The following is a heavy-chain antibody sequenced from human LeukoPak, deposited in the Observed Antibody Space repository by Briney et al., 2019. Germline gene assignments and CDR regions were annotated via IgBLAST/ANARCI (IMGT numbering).Heavy chain of an antibody. CDR3: ARSVPKLRYFDWGRNDAFDI. CDR1: GGAFSTHA. D-gene: IGHD3-9*01. J-gene: IGHJ3*02. V-gene: IGHV1-69*13. Sequence: ASVKVSCKASGGAFSTHAISWVRQAPGQGLEWMGGIIPIFGTANYAQKFQGRVTITADESTSTAYMELSSLRSEDTAVYYCARSVPKLRYFDWGRNDAFDIWGQGTMVTVSS. CDR2: IIPIFGTA.